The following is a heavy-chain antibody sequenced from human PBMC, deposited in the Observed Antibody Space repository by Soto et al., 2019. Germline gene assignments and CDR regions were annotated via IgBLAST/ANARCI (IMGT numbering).Heavy chain of an antibody. CDR1: GFTFSSYA. V-gene: IGHV3-23*01. CDR3: QKDPPRPGKLEVFNF. J-gene: IGHJ3*01. CDR2: ISDTGGST. Sequence: GGSLRLSCAASGFTFSSYAMSWVRQAPGKGLEWVSGISDTGGSTYYADSVKGRFTISRDNSKNTLYLQMNSLRAEDTAIYYCQKDPPRPGKLEVFNFWGQGTWVPVS. D-gene: IGHD1-1*01.